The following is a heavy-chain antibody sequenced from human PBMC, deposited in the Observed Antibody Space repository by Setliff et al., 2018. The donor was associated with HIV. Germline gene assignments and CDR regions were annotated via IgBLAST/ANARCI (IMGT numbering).Heavy chain of an antibody. CDR1: GFTFNNYA. CDR3: ARPRVAYSYGSLDY. D-gene: IGHD5-18*01. V-gene: IGHV3-33*03. Sequence: GGSLRLSCAASGFTFNNYAMHWVRQAPGKGLEWVAAIWNAGSEKYYADSVKGRYSISRDNSQNTLFLQIDSLTVEDTAAYYCARPRVAYSYGSLDYWGQGTLVTVSS. CDR2: IWNAGSEK. J-gene: IGHJ4*02.